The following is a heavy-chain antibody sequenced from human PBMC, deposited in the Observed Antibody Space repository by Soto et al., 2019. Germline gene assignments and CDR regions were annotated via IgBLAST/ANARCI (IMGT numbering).Heavy chain of an antibody. V-gene: IGHV3-23*01. D-gene: IGHD1-1*01. CDR3: AKDKPGTKSFDY. Sequence: EVYLLESGGGLVQPGGSLRLSCAASGFTVSSYAMYWVRQAPGKGLEWVSAISDRGDTTHYADSVKGRFTISRDTSKNTLYLQLNTLRADDTAVYYCAKDKPGTKSFDYWGQGTLVTVSS. J-gene: IGHJ4*02. CDR1: GFTVSSYA. CDR2: ISDRGDTT.